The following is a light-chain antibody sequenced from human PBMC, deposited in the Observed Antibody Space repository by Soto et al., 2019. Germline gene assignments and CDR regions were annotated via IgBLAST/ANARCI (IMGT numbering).Light chain of an antibody. Sequence: EIVLTQSPGTLSLSPGEIATLSFSASQSVSSSYLAWYQQKPGQAPRLLIYGASSRATGIPDRFSGSGSGTDFTLTISRLEPEDFAVYYCQQYGNSPLTFGGGTKVDIK. CDR3: QQYGNSPLT. CDR2: GAS. CDR1: QSVSSSY. J-gene: IGKJ4*01. V-gene: IGKV3-20*01.